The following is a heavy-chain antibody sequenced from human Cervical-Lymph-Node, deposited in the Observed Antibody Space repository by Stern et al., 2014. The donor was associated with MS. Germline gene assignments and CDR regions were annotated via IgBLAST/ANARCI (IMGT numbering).Heavy chain of an antibody. CDR1: GDSISINN. CDR3: ARSPTSSSTWSYYFDF. CDR2: VYKGGFI. D-gene: IGHD6-13*01. Sequence: VQLVESGPGLVKPSETLSLTCTVSGDSISINNWNWIRQTPGKGLEWIGYVYKGGFINYNPSLKSRVSISLGSSNQFSLKLSSMTAADTAVYYCARSPTSSSTWSYYFDFWGQGTLVTVSS. J-gene: IGHJ4*02. V-gene: IGHV4-4*08.